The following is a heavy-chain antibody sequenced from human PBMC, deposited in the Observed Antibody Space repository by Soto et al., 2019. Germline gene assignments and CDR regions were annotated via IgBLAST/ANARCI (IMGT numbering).Heavy chain of an antibody. CDR1: GFTFSSYG. Sequence: GGSLRLSCAASGFTFSSYGMHWVRQAPGKGLEWVAVIWYDGSNKYYADSVKGRFTISRDNSKNTLYLQMNSLRAEDTAVYYCARDRIAVAGTPPLYYYYYYGMDVWGQGTTVTVSS. CDR3: ARDRIAVAGTPPLYYYYYYGMDV. J-gene: IGHJ6*02. V-gene: IGHV3-33*01. D-gene: IGHD6-19*01. CDR2: IWYDGSNK.